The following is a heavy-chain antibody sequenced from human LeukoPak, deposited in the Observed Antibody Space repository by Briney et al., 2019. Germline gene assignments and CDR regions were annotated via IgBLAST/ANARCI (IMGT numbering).Heavy chain of an antibody. Sequence: GGSLRLSCVASGFTFSSYEMNWVRQAPGKGLEWTAYISSTGRTIYYADSVKGRFTISRDNAKNSLYLQMNSLRAEDTAVYYCARVNGAARDYYYMDVWGKGTTVTVSS. V-gene: IGHV3-48*03. CDR2: ISSTGRTI. CDR3: ARVNGAARDYYYMDV. D-gene: IGHD6-6*01. J-gene: IGHJ6*03. CDR1: GFTFSSYE.